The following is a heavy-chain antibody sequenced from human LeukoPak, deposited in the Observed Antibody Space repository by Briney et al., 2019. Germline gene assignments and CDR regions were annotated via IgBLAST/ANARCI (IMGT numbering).Heavy chain of an antibody. CDR2: INSDESGT. D-gene: IGHD3-22*01. CDR3: TRSTGNYYDSSAYYDY. Sequence: PGGSLRLSCAASGFTFSTYWMHWVRQTPGKGLVWVSRINSDESGTSYADSVKGRFTISRDNAKNTLYLQMNRLGAEDTAVYYCTRSTGNYYDSSAYYDYWGQGTLVTVSS. J-gene: IGHJ4*02. CDR1: GFTFSTYW. V-gene: IGHV3-74*01.